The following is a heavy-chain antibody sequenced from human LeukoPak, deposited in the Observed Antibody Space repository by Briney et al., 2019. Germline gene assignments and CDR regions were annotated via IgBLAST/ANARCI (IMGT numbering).Heavy chain of an antibody. D-gene: IGHD6-19*01. V-gene: IGHV4-59*08. CDR1: GGSISSYY. CDR3: ARTLIAVAAEPGNAFDI. J-gene: IGHJ3*02. Sequence: SETLSLTCTVSGGSISSYYWSWIRQPPGKGLEGIGYIYYSGSTNYNPSLKSRVTISVDTSKNQFSLKLSSVTAADTAVYYCARTLIAVAAEPGNAFDIWGQGTMVTVSS. CDR2: IYYSGST.